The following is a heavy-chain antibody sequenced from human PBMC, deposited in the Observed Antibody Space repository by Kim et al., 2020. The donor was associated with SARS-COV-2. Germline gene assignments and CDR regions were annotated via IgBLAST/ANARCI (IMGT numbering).Heavy chain of an antibody. CDR3: AKDGPGGMELIFSWYFDP. V-gene: IGHV3-30*18. CDR2: ITYDGNVK. J-gene: IGHJ2*01. Sequence: GGSLRLSCAASGFIFSNYGYHWVRQAPGRGLEWVAVITYDGNVKYYADSVKGRFTISRDNSKSTLFLQMNSLRPDDTAVYYCAKDGPGGMELIFSWYFDPSGRGTLVSVSS. CDR1: GFIFSNYG. D-gene: IGHD3-10*01.